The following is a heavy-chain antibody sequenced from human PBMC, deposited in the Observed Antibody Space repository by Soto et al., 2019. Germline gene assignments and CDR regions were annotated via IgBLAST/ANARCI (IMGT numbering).Heavy chain of an antibody. CDR1: GFSLTASPVG. CDR2: IYWDDDK. CDR3: AHRRCSGDWNGGYFDY. V-gene: IGHV2-5*02. D-gene: IGHD2-21*02. J-gene: IGHJ4*02. Sequence: QITLKESGPTLLTPTQTLALTCTFSGFSLTASPVGVGWIRQSPGKALEWLALIYWDDDKRYNPSLKSRLTIIKDTPQNQVVRIMTSVDPVDTATYYCAHRRCSGDWNGGYFDYWGQGSLVTVSS.